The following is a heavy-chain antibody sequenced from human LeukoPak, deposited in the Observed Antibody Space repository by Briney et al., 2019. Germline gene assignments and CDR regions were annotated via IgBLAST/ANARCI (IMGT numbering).Heavy chain of an antibody. CDR2: ISYDGTNK. J-gene: IGHJ4*02. D-gene: IGHD2-21*02. V-gene: IGHV3-30-3*01. Sequence: GGSLRLSCAASGFTFTNYALHWVRQAPGKGLEWVAVISYDGTNKYYADSVKGRFTISRDNSKNTLSLQMNSLRAEDTALYYCARGFVLGAAKNYFDYWGQGTLVTVSS. CDR1: GFTFTNYA. CDR3: ARGFVLGAAKNYFDY.